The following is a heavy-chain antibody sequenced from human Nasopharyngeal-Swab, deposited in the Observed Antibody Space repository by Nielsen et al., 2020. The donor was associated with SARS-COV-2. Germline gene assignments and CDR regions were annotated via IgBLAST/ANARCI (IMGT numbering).Heavy chain of an antibody. V-gene: IGHV1-2*06. CDR2: INPDNGDT. J-gene: IGHJ4*02. D-gene: IGHD5-24*01. CDR3: ARDLEPLFDGVSNYPLRDC. CDR1: GYIFTGYY. Sequence: ASVKVSCKTSGYIFTGYYLQWVRQAPGQGLEWMGRINPDNGDTIYAQKFQGRVTMTRDTSIATAYMELSRLRPDDTAVYYCARDLEPLFDGVSNYPLRDCWGQGTLVTVSS.